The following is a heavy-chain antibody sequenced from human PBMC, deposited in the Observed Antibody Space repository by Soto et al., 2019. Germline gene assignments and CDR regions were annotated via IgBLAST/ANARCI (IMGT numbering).Heavy chain of an antibody. J-gene: IGHJ5*02. CDR1: GLSLSTSGVA. CDR3: APRLYVVVEPAAVSTGGFDP. Sequence: SGPTLVNPTQTLTLTCTLSGLSLSTSGVAVGWIRQPPGKALEWLALIYWDDDKRYRPSLKSRLTITKDTSKNQVVLTMTNMAPVDTATYYCAPRLYVVVEPAAVSTGGFDPWGQGALVTVSS. CDR2: IYWDDDK. V-gene: IGHV2-5*02. D-gene: IGHD2-2*01.